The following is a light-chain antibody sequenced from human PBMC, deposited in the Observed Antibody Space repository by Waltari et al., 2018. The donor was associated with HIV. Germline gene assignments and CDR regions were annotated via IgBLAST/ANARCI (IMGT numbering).Light chain of an antibody. V-gene: IGLV1-47*01. CDR3: ATWNDSLSGYV. J-gene: IGLJ1*01. CDR1: SSNIGRNY. Sequence: QSVLTQPPSASGTPGQRVTISCSGSSSNIGRNYVYWYQQLPGTAPKLLIYRNNQRPSGVPDQFSGSKSGTSASLAISGLRSEDEADYYCATWNDSLSGYVFGTGTKVTV. CDR2: RNN.